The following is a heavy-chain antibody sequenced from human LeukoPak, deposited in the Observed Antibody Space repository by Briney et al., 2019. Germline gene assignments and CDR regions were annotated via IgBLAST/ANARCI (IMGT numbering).Heavy chain of an antibody. CDR1: GDSVSSNTAA. D-gene: IGHD5-18*01. CDR3: ARGALDTKTRFDY. J-gene: IGHJ4*02. V-gene: IGHV4-61*01. Sequence: SQTLSLTCAISGDSVSSNTAAWSWIRQPPGKGLEWIGYIYYSGSTKYNPSLKSRVTISVDASKNQFSLRLSSLTAADTAVYYCARGALDTKTRFDYWGQGTLVTVSS. CDR2: IYYSGST.